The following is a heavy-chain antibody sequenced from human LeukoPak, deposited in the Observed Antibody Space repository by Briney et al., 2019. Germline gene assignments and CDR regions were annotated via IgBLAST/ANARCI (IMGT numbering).Heavy chain of an antibody. V-gene: IGHV1-2*02. J-gene: IGHJ4*02. D-gene: IGHD6-19*01. CDR2: INPNSGGT. CDR3: ARSPPRSGWFRFDY. Sequence: ASVKVSCKASGYTFTGYYMHWVRQAPGQGLEWMGWINPNSGGTNYAQKFQGGVTMTRDTSISTAYMELSGLRSDDTAVYYCARSPPRSGWFRFDYWGQGTLVTVSS. CDR1: GYTFTGYY.